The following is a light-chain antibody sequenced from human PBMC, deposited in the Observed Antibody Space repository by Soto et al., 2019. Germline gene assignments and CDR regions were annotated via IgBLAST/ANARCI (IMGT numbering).Light chain of an antibody. V-gene: IGKV1-5*01. CDR1: QSVSGR. CDR3: QQYETFSGT. Sequence: DIQMTQSPSTLSASLGDTVTVTCRASQSVSGRLAWYQQKPGEAPKLLIYGASALPRGVPSRFSGSGSGTKFTLTIASLQPDDFATYYCQQYETFSGTFGPGTRLEIK. J-gene: IGKJ5*01. CDR2: GAS.